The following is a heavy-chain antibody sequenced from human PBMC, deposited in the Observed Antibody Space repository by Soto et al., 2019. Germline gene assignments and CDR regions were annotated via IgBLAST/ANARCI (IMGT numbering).Heavy chain of an antibody. CDR2: TYPGDSDT. D-gene: IGHD6-6*01. V-gene: IGHV5-51*01. CDR3: ALYYASSSRPFDY. CDR1: GYSFTSYW. J-gene: IGHJ4*02. Sequence: RGESLKISCQGSGYSFTSYWIGWVRQMPGKGLEWMGITYPGDSDTKYSPSFQGQVTISVDKSISTAYLQWSSLKASDTALYFCALYYASSSRPFDYWGQGTQVTVSS.